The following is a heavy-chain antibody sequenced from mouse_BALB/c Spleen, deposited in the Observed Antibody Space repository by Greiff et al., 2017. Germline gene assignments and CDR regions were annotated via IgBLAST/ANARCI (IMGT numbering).Heavy chain of an antibody. CDR2: IWRGGST. CDR3: AKKGGNYEEGAMDY. J-gene: IGHJ4*01. D-gene: IGHD2-1*01. Sequence: QVQLKQSGPSLVQPSQSLSITCTVSGFSLTSYGVHWVRQSPGKGLEWLGVIWRGGSTDYNAAFMSRLSITKDNSKSQVFFKMNSLQADDTAIYYCAKKGGNYEEGAMDYWGQGTSVTVSS. V-gene: IGHV2-5-1*01. CDR1: GFSLTSYG.